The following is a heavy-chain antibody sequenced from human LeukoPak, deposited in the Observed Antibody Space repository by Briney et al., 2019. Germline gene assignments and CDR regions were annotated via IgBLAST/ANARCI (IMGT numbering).Heavy chain of an antibody. D-gene: IGHD6-19*01. CDR3: ARDRSCWYEIDY. CDR1: ALTFMDYD. J-gene: IGHJ4*02. Sequence: AGALLLSSSASALTFMDYDRRWMRQSAGGGLEWVSYINSSGSTIYYADSVTGRFTISRDNAKNSLYQQMNSLRAEDTALYYCARDRSCWYEIDYWGQGTLVTVSS. V-gene: IGHV3-11*04. CDR2: INSSGSTI.